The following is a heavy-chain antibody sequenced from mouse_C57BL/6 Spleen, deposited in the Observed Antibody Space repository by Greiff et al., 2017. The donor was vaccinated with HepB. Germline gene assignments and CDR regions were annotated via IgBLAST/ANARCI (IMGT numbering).Heavy chain of an antibody. V-gene: IGHV1-5*01. CDR1: GYTFTSYW. Sequence: VQLQQSGTVLARPGASVKMSCKTSGYTFTSYWMHWVKQRPGQGLEWIGAIYPGNSDTSYNQKFKGEAKLTAVTSASTAYMELSSLTNEDSAVYYCTRNRDYGSSHFDYWGQGTTLTVSS. J-gene: IGHJ2*01. D-gene: IGHD1-1*01. CDR2: IYPGNSDT. CDR3: TRNRDYGSSHFDY.